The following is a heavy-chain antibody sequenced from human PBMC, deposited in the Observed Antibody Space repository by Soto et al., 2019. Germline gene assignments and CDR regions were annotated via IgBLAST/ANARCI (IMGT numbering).Heavy chain of an antibody. J-gene: IGHJ4*02. CDR2: ISGGGGTT. Sequence: EVQLLESGGDLVQPGGSLRLSCAASGFSFSSYGMSWVRQAPGKGLEWVSSISGGGGTTYYADSVKGRFTISRDNSKNTLYMQMSSLKGEDTAVYYCAKRSPVSTYYFDYWGQGTLVTVSS. V-gene: IGHV3-23*01. CDR1: GFSFSSYG. CDR3: AKRSPVSTYYFDY.